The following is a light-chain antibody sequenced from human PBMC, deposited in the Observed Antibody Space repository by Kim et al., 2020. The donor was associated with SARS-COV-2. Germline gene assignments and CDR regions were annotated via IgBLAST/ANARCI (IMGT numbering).Light chain of an antibody. CDR2: AAS. CDR3: QQAHSFPLT. V-gene: IGKV1-12*01. Sequence: DIQMTQSPPSVSASVGDRVTITCRASKDISSLLAWYQQIPGKAPRLLIYAASSLQSGVPSRFSGSGSGTDFTLTISSLQPEDFATYFCQQAHSFPLTFGGGTKVDIK. CDR1: KDISSL. J-gene: IGKJ4*01.